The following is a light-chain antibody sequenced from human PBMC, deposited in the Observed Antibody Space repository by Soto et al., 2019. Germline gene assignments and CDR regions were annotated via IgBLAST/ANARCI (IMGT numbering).Light chain of an antibody. CDR2: DAS. V-gene: IGKV3-20*01. J-gene: IGKJ4*01. CDR1: QSFGSSY. CDR3: QHYGGSRT. Sequence: EIVLTQSPGTLSLSPGHRATLSCRASQSFGSSYLAWYQQKPGQAPRLLIYDASSRATGISDRFSGSGSGSDFAITISRLEPEDCAVYYCQHYGGSRTFGGGTKVPI.